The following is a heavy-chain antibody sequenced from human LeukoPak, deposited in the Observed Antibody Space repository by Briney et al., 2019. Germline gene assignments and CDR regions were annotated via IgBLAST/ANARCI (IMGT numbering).Heavy chain of an antibody. Sequence: SETLSLTCAVYGGSFSGYYWSWIRQPPGEGLEWIGEINHSGSTNYNPSLKSRVTISVDTSKNQFSLKLSSVTAADTAVYYCARVFSTVTRGIDYWGQGTLVTVSS. D-gene: IGHD4-17*01. V-gene: IGHV4-34*01. CDR2: INHSGST. CDR1: GGSFSGYY. CDR3: ARVFSTVTRGIDY. J-gene: IGHJ4*02.